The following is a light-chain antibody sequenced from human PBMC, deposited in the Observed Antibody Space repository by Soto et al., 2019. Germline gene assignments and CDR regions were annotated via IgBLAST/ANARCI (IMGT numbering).Light chain of an antibody. V-gene: IGLV2-14*01. CDR1: SSDVGGYNY. J-gene: IGLJ1*01. CDR2: EVS. CDR3: SSYTSSSIDYV. Sequence: QSAPTQPASVSGSPGQSITISCNGTSSDVGGYNYVSWYQQHPGKAPKLMIYEVSNRPSGVSNRFSGSKSGNTASLTISGLQAEDEADYYCSSYTSSSIDYVFGTGTKLTVL.